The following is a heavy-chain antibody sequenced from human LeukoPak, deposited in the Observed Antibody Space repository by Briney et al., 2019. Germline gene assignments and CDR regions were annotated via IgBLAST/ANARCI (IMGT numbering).Heavy chain of an antibody. J-gene: IGHJ4*02. CDR3: ARDYYDSSGELDY. Sequence: SETLSLTCAVYGGSFSGYYWSWIRQPPGKGLEWIGEINHSGSTNYNPSLKRRVTISVDTSKNQFSLKLSSVTAADTAVYYCARDYYDSSGELDYWGQGTLVTVSS. D-gene: IGHD3-22*01. V-gene: IGHV4-34*01. CDR1: GGSFSGYY. CDR2: INHSGST.